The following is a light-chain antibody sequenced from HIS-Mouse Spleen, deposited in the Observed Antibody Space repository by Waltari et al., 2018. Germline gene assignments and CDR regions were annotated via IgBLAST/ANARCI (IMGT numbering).Light chain of an antibody. Sequence: QSALTQPASVSGSPGQSIPTSCTATSSAVGRYTIVSWYQQHPGKAPKLMIYEGSKRPSGVSNRFSGSKSGNTASLTISGLQAEDEADYYCCSYAGSSTFEVFGGGTKLTVL. CDR2: EGS. CDR1: SSAVGRYTI. V-gene: IGLV2-23*03. CDR3: CSYAGSSTFEV. J-gene: IGLJ2*01.